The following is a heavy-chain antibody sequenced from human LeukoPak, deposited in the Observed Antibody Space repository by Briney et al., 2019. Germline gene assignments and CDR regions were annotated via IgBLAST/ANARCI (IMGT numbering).Heavy chain of an antibody. J-gene: IGHJ4*02. CDR3: ARDHGNFVGAVAGIGLYDY. D-gene: IGHD6-19*01. CDR2: IYHSGST. CDR1: GGSISSGRYY. Sequence: PSETLSLTCTVSGGSISSGRYYWTWIRQPPGKGLEWIGSIYHSGSTYYNPSLKSRVTISVDTSKNQFSLKLSSVPAADTAVYYCARDHGNFVGAVAGIGLYDYWGQGTLVTVSS. V-gene: IGHV4-39*07.